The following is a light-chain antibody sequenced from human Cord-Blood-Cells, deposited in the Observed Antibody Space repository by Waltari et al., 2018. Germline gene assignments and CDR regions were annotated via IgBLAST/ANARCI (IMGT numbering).Light chain of an antibody. CDR3: YQRNNWAPWT. Sequence: IVLIQSPATLSLPPGETVTPSGRASQRVSSYLACYQQKPGQAPRLLIYDAANRATGSPARFSGSGSATDVTRTISSRKPQDVAVYYCYQRNNWAPWTFGQGTKVEIK. CDR1: QRVSSY. V-gene: IGKV3-11*01. J-gene: IGKJ1*01. CDR2: DAA.